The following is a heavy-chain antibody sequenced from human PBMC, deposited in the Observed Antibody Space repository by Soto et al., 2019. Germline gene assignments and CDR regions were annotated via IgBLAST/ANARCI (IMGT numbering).Heavy chain of an antibody. CDR1: GFTSSCYS. D-gene: IGHD3-10*01. Sequence: GGSLRLSCAACGFTSSCYSMNWVRQAPGKRVDWLQSISSSSSYIYYAESVKGRFTISRDNAKNSLYLQMNSLRAEDTAVYYCARDLHYYGSGSYYKNYHYGMDVWGQGTPVTVSS. J-gene: IGHJ6*02. CDR2: ISSSSSYI. CDR3: ARDLHYYGSGSYYKNYHYGMDV. V-gene: IGHV3-21*01.